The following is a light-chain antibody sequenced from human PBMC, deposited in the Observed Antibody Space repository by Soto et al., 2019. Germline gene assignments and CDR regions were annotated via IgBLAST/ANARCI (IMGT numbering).Light chain of an antibody. J-gene: IGKJ1*01. V-gene: IGKV3-11*01. CDR2: DAS. CDR3: QQRSNWQT. Sequence: EIVLTQSPATLSLSPWERATLSCRASQSVNIYLAWYQQKPGQAPRLLIYDASNRATGIPARFSGSGSGTDFTLTISSLEPEDIAVYYCQQRSNWQTFGQGTKVDIK. CDR1: QSVNIY.